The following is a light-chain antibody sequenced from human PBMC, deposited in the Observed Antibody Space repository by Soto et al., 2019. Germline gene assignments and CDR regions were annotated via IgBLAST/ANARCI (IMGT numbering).Light chain of an antibody. CDR2: GAA. V-gene: IGKV3-20*01. CDR1: QSVSSSY. Sequence: EIVLTQSPGTLSLSPGERATLSFRASQSVSSSYLAWYQQKPGQAPRLLIYGAASRATGIPDRFSGGGSGTDFTLTISRLEPEDFAVYYCQQFVSTSSPFTFGQGTKLEI. J-gene: IGKJ2*01. CDR3: QQFVSTSSPFT.